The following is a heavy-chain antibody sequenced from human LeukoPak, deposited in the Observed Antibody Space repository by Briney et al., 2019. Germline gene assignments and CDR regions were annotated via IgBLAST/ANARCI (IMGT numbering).Heavy chain of an antibody. V-gene: IGHV4-34*01. CDR2: INHSGST. Sequence: SETLSLTCAVYGGSFSGYYWSWIRQPPGKGLEWIGEINHSGSTNYNPSLKSRVTISVDTSKNQFSLKLSSVTAADTAVYYCARGDYGYDSSGYYYYFDYWGQGTLVTVSS. D-gene: IGHD3-22*01. J-gene: IGHJ4*02. CDR1: GGSFSGYY. CDR3: ARGDYGYDSSGYYYYFDY.